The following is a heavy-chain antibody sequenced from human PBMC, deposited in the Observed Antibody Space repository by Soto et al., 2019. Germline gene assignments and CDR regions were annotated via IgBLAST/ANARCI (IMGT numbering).Heavy chain of an antibody. Sequence: ALRLSCVASGFTFSSYAVSWVRQAPGKGLEWVSTLSGRGTTTHYADSVKGRFTISRDNSKNTLYLQMGSLRADDTAVYYCAKAGEQHAVLDYWGQGTLVTVSS. CDR2: LSGRGTTT. D-gene: IGHD3-16*01. V-gene: IGHV3-23*01. J-gene: IGHJ4*02. CDR3: AKAGEQHAVLDY. CDR1: GFTFSSYA.